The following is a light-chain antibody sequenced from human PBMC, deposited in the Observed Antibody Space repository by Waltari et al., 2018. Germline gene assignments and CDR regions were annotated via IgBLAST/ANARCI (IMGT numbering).Light chain of an antibody. V-gene: IGKV1-33*01. CDR2: DAS. Sequence: DIQMTQSPSSLSASVVDRVTITCQASQDISNYLNWYQQKPWKAPKLLIYDASNLETGVPSRFSGSGSGTDFTFTISSLQPEDIATYYCQQYDNLPWTFCQVTKVEIK. J-gene: IGKJ1*01. CDR3: QQYDNLPWT. CDR1: QDISNY.